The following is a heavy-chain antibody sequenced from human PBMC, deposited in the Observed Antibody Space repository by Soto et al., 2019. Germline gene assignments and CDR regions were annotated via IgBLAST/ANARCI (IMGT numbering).Heavy chain of an antibody. D-gene: IGHD2-15*01. J-gene: IGHJ3*02. CDR3: AKDRYYCSGGSCYVDAFDI. CDR2: ISGSGGST. CDR1: GFTFSSYA. V-gene: IGHV3-23*01. Sequence: EVQLLESGGGLVQPGGSLRLSCAASGFTFSSYAMSWDRQAPGKGLEWVSVISGSGGSTYYADSVKGRFTISRDNSKHTLYLQMNSLRAEDTAVYYCAKDRYYCSGGSCYVDAFDIWGQGTMVTVSS.